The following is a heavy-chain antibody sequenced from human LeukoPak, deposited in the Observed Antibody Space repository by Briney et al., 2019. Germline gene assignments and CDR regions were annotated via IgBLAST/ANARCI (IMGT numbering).Heavy chain of an antibody. V-gene: IGHV3-33*01. D-gene: IGHD1-26*01. Sequence: GTSLRLSCAASGFSFSTYAMHWVRQAPGKGLDWVAMIWSDASNQYYADSVKGRFTISRDNSKNTLYLQLNSLRAEDTAVYYCARASSGSHGDYWGQGTLVTVSS. CDR1: GFSFSTYA. CDR3: ARASSGSHGDY. CDR2: IWSDASNQ. J-gene: IGHJ4*02.